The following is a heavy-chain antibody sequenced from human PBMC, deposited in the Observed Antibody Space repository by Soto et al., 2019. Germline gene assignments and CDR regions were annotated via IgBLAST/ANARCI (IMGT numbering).Heavy chain of an antibody. CDR3: XXXXXXXXXXXXXXXXXTGAFDI. Sequence: EVQLVESGGGLVQPGGSLRLSCAASGFTFSSYWMSWVRQAPGKGLEWVANIKQDGSEKYYVDSVKGRFTISRDNAKNXLYLQXXXXXXXXXXXXXXXXXXXXXXXXXXXXXXXTGAFDIWGQGTMVTVSS. D-gene: IGHD4-4*01. J-gene: IGHJ3*02. V-gene: IGHV3-7*02. CDR1: GFTFSSYW. CDR2: IKQDGSEK.